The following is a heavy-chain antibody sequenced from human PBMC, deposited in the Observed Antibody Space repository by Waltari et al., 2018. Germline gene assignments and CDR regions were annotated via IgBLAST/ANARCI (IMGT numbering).Heavy chain of an antibody. CDR2: CYPGGSDT. CDR1: GYSFTSYW. CDR3: ARQRNPGYGSSTSCYKFDP. Sequence: EVQLVQSGAEVKKPGESLKISCKGSGYSFTSYWIGWVRQMPGNGLEWMGICYPGGSDTRNSPAFQGQVTIAADKSISTAYLEWSSMKASDTAMYYCARQRNPGYGSSTSCYKFDPWGQGTLVTVSS. V-gene: IGHV5-51*01. J-gene: IGHJ5*02. D-gene: IGHD2-2*03.